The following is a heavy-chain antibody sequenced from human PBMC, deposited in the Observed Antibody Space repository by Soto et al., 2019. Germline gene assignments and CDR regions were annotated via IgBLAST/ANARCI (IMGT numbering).Heavy chain of an antibody. D-gene: IGHD3-3*01. CDR2: MNPNSGNT. CDR1: GYTFTSYD. CDR3: ARGLRLRGYDFWSGPPNYYGMDV. V-gene: IGHV1-8*01. J-gene: IGHJ6*02. Sequence: ASVKVSCKASGYTFTSYDINWVRQATGQGLEWMGWMNPNSGNTGYAQKFQGRVTMTRNTSISTAYMELSSLRSEDTVVYYCARGLRLRGYDFWSGPPNYYGMDVWGQGTTVTVSS.